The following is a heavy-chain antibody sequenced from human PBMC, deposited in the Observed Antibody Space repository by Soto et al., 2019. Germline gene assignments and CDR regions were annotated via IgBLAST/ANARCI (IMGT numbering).Heavy chain of an antibody. CDR1: GYSFTSYW. D-gene: IGHD4-4*01. CDR3: ARHDYSNTHMDV. CDR2: IDPSDSYT. Sequence: GESLKISCKGSGYSFTSYWISWVRQMPGKGLEWMGRIDPSDSYTNYSPSFQGHVTISADKSISTAYLQWSSLKASDTAMYYCARHDYSNTHMDVWGQGTTVTVS. V-gene: IGHV5-10-1*01. J-gene: IGHJ6*02.